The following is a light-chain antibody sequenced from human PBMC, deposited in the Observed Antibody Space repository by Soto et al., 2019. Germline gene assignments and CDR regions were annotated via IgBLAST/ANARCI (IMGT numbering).Light chain of an antibody. CDR3: QKSRT. V-gene: IGKV1-39*01. CDR2: AAS. J-gene: IGKJ1*01. CDR1: QSISSY. Sequence: IQMTQSPSSLSASVGDRVTITCRASQSISSYLNWYQQKPGKAPKLLIYAASSLQSGVPSRFSGSGSGTDFTRTISSLQPEDFATYYCQKSRTFGQGTKVDIK.